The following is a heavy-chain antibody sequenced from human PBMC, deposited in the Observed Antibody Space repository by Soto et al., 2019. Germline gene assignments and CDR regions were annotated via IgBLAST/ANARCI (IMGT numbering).Heavy chain of an antibody. CDR1: GFTFSNYA. V-gene: IGHV3-23*01. CDR2: ISGSGGNT. CDR3: AKGGSAYCSGGSCYHPFDY. Sequence: EVQLLESGGGLVQPGGSLRLSCAASGFTFSNYAMTWVRQAPGKGLEWVSTISGSGGNTWYADSVKGRFTISRDNSKNTLHLQMNSLRAEDTAVYYCAKGGSAYCSGGSCYHPFDYWGQGTLATVSS. D-gene: IGHD2-15*01. J-gene: IGHJ4*02.